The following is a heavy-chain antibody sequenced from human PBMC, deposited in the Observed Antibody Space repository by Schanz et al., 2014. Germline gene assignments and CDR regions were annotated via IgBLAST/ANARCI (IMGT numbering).Heavy chain of an antibody. V-gene: IGHV3-7*01. CDR2: IKRDGSEK. J-gene: IGHJ4*02. Sequence: EVQLMESGGGLVKPGGSLRLSCVASGFAFSSFAMTWVRQAPGRGLEWVANIKRDGSEKNYLDSVKGRFTISRDNAKNSLFLQMNSLRAEDTALYYCARDRRNADLDYWGQGTLVTVSS. CDR1: GFAFSSFA. CDR3: ARDRRNADLDY. D-gene: IGHD1-1*01.